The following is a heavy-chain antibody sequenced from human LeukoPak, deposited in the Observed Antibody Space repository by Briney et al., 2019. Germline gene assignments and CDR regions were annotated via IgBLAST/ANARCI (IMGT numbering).Heavy chain of an antibody. Sequence: GGSLRLSCAASGFTFSSYGMHWVRQAPGKGLEWVAVISYDGSNKYYADSVKGRFTISRDNSKNTLYLQMNSLRAEDTAVYYCAKVAGITIFGVVIMDYYFGYWGQGTLVTVSS. J-gene: IGHJ4*02. V-gene: IGHV3-30*18. D-gene: IGHD3-3*01. CDR3: AKVAGITIFGVVIMDYYFGY. CDR2: ISYDGSNK. CDR1: GFTFSSYG.